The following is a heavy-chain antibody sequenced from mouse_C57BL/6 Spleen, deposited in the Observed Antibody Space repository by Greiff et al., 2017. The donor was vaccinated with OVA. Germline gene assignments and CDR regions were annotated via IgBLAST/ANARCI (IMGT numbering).Heavy chain of an antibody. D-gene: IGHD2-4*01. V-gene: IGHV5-17*01. CDR3: ARKDYDYDGTWFAY. CDR1: GFTFSDYG. Sequence: EVMLVESGGGLVKPGGSLKLSCAASGFTFSDYGMHWVRQAPEKGLEWVAYISSGSSTIYYADTVKGRFTLSRDNAKNTLFLQMTSLRSEDTAMYYCARKDYDYDGTWFAYWGQGTLVTVSA. J-gene: IGHJ3*01. CDR2: ISSGSSTI.